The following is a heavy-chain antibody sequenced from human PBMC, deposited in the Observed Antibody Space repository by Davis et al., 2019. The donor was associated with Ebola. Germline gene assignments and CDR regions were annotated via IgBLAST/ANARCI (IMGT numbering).Heavy chain of an antibody. CDR1: GGSFSGYY. CDR2: INHSGST. V-gene: IGHV4-34*01. CDR3: ARGRYSNYYYYYYGMDV. D-gene: IGHD4-11*01. J-gene: IGHJ6*02. Sequence: MPGGSLRLSCAVYGGSFSGYYLSWIRQPPGKGLEWIGEINHSGSTNYNPSLKSRVTISVDTSKNQFSLKLSSVTAADTAVYYCARGRYSNYYYYYYGMDVWGQGTTVTVSS.